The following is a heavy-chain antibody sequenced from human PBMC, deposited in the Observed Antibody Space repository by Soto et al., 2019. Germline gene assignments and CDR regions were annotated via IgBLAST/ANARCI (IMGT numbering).Heavy chain of an antibody. Sequence: GGSLRLSCVASGFTFSNYGMHWVRQAPGKGLEWVSYICSSSSKIYYADSVKGRFTISRDNAKNSLYLQMNSLRDEDTAVYYCARPEYSSSSYGMDVWGQGTTVTVSS. CDR3: ARPEYSSSSYGMDV. CDR1: GFTFSNYG. J-gene: IGHJ6*02. V-gene: IGHV3-48*02. D-gene: IGHD6-6*01. CDR2: ICSSSSKI.